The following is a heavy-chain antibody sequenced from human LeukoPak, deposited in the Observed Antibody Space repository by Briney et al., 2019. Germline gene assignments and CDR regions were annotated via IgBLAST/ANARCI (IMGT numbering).Heavy chain of an antibody. V-gene: IGHV4-39*01. Sequence: PSETLSLTCTVSGGSISSSSYYWGWIRQPPGKGLEWIGSIYYSGSTYYNPSLKSRVTISVDTSKNRFSLKLSSVTAADTAVYYCARQGVYDILTGYNYWGQGTLVTVSS. CDR2: IYYSGST. CDR1: GGSISSSSYY. CDR3: ARQGVYDILTGYNY. J-gene: IGHJ4*02. D-gene: IGHD3-9*01.